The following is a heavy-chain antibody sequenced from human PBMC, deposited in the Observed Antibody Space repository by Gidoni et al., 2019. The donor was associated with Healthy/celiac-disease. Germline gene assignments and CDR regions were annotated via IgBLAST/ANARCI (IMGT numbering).Heavy chain of an antibody. CDR1: GGTFRSYA. J-gene: IGHJ5*02. D-gene: IGHD3-16*01. V-gene: IGHV1-69*18. CDR2: IIPNFGTG. Sequence: QVQLVQSGAEVKQPGSSVKVSCTASGGTFRSYAIGWVRPAPGQGPEWVGRIIPNFGTGNYGQKVQGRVTITADESISPVQMEPGRLRSEDNALVYWEKDWGGISPNWFDPWGQGTLVTVSS. CDR3: EKDWGGISPNWFDP.